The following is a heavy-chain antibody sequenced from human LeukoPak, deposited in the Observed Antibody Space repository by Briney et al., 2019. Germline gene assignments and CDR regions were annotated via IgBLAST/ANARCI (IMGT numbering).Heavy chain of an antibody. V-gene: IGHV1-2*02. J-gene: IGHJ4*02. D-gene: IGHD5/OR15-5a*01. CDR2: INPNTGDT. Sequence: ASVKVSCKASGYTFTGYYIHYMRQALGQGLEWMGWINPNTGDTEYAQKFQGRVTMTRDTSISTAYMELSRLRSDDTTVYYCARQSLRNFDYWGQGTLVTVSS. CDR1: GYTFTGYY. CDR3: ARQSLRNFDY.